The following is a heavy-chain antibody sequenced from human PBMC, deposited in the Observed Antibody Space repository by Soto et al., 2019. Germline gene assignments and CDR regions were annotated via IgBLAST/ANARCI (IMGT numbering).Heavy chain of an antibody. V-gene: IGHV3-30-3*01. CDR2: ISYDGSNK. D-gene: IGHD1-26*01. Sequence: QEQLVESGGGVVQPGRSLRLSCAASGFTFSNYAMHWVRQAPGKGLEWVAVISYDGSNKYYADSVKGRFTISRDNSKNMLYLQMNSLRAEDTAVYYCARDRTTIVGAYWECVSWGQGTLVTVSS. CDR1: GFTFSNYA. CDR3: ARDRTTIVGAYWECVS. J-gene: IGHJ5*02.